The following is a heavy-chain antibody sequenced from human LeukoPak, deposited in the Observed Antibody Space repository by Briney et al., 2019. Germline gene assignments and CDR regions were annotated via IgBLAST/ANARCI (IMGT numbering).Heavy chain of an antibody. CDR3: ARSRRGYYMDV. Sequence: GASVKVSCKASGYTFNNYDINWVRQAAGQGLEWMGRLDPYSSDTAYGQNFQGRVTMTRNTSINTAYLGLKSLRSEDTAVYYCARSRRGYYMDVWGRGTTVTVSS. CDR1: GYTFNNYD. V-gene: IGHV1-8*02. J-gene: IGHJ6*03. CDR2: LDPYSSDT.